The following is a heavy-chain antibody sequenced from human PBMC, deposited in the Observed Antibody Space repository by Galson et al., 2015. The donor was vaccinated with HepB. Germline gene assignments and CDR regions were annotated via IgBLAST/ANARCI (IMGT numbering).Heavy chain of an antibody. V-gene: IGHV4-59*01. CDR2: IYHSGST. J-gene: IGHJ4*02. CDR1: GGSISSYY. Sequence: SETLSLTCTVTGGSISSYYWAWIRQPPGKGLEWIAYIYHSGSTNYNPSLKSRVTISADTSKKQYSLKLRSVTAADTAVYYCARAPAFDYWGQGTLITVSS. CDR3: ARAPAFDY.